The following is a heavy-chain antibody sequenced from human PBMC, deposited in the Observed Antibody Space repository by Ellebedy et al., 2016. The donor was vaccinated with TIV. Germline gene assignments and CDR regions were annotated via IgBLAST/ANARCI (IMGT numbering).Heavy chain of an antibody. CDR3: ARDHQGHDY. CDR2: IKSDGSDT. J-gene: IGHJ4*02. CDR1: GFTFRNYW. Sequence: GGSLRLSCVASGFTFRNYWMHWVRQVPGKGLVWVARIKSDGSDTSYADSVEGRFTISRDNAKNTLSLQMTGLRVEDTVVYYCARDHQGHDYWGQGSLVTVSS. V-gene: IGHV3-74*01.